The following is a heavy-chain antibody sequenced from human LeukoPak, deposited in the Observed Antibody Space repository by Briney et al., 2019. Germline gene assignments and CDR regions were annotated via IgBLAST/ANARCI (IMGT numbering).Heavy chain of an antibody. CDR2: ISGSGGST. CDR3: ARDRGTMVRGLVY. D-gene: IGHD3-10*01. J-gene: IGHJ4*02. CDR1: GFTFSSYA. V-gene: IGHV3-23*01. Sequence: PGGSLRLSCAASGFTFSSYAMSWVRQAPGKGLEWVSAISGSGGSTYYADSVKGRFTISRDNSKNTLYLQMNSLRAEDTALYYCARDRGTMVRGLVYWGQGTLVTVSS.